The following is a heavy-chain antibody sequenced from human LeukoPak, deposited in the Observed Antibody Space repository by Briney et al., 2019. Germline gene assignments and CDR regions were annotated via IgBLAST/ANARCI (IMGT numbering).Heavy chain of an antibody. V-gene: IGHV1-69*05. Sequence: SVKVSCKASGGTFSSYAISWVRQAPGQGLEWMGVIIPIFGTANYAQKFQGRVTITTDESTSTAYMELSSLRSEDTAVYYCARGRDGYNYQFDYWGQGTLVTVSS. J-gene: IGHJ4*02. D-gene: IGHD5-24*01. CDR1: GGTFSSYA. CDR2: IIPIFGTA. CDR3: ARGRDGYNYQFDY.